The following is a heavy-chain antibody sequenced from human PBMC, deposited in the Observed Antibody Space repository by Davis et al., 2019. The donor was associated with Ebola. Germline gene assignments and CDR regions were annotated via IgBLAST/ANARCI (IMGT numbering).Heavy chain of an antibody. J-gene: IGHJ6*03. CDR1: GFTFSSYW. CDR3: ARRVYDSRGYYYMDV. V-gene: IGHV3-20*04. Sequence: GESLKISCAASGFTFSSYWMHWVRLPPGKGLEWVSGISWNGDITGYADSVKGRFTISRDNAKNSLYLQMNSLRAEDTALYYCARRVYDSRGYYYMDVWGKGTTVTVSS. CDR2: ISWNGDIT. D-gene: IGHD3-22*01.